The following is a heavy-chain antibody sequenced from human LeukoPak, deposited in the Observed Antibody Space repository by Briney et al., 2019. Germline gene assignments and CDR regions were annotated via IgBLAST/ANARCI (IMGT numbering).Heavy chain of an antibody. CDR1: GGSISSYY. D-gene: IGHD2-2*01. CDR2: INHSGST. J-gene: IGHJ5*02. V-gene: IGHV4-34*01. CDR3: ARGQVRRNWFDP. Sequence: SETLSLTCTVSGGSISSYYWSWIRQPPGKGLEWIGEINHSGSTNYNPSLKSRVTMSVDTSKNQFSLKLSSVTAADTAVYYCARGQVRRNWFDPWGQGTLVTVSS.